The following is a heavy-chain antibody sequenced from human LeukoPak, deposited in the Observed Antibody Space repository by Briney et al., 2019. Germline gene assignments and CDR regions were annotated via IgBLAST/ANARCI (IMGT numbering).Heavy chain of an antibody. V-gene: IGHV4-39*01. J-gene: IGHJ4*02. D-gene: IGHD6-13*01. CDR3: ARLSSSAQG. Sequence: KSSETLSLTCTVSGGSISSSSYYWGWIRQPPGKGLEWIGSIYYSGSTYYNPSLKSRVTISVDTSKNQFSLKLSSVTAADTAVYYCARLSSSAQGWGQGTLVTVSS. CDR2: IYYSGST. CDR1: GGSISSSSYY.